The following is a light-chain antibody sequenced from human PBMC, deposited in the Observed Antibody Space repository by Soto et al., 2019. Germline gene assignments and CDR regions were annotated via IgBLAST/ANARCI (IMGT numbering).Light chain of an antibody. J-gene: IGKJ1*01. CDR1: QSVSTS. Sequence: IVLTQSPVTLALSPGESAVLSCRASQSVSTSLAWYQHKPGQAPRLFIYDASKRAPGIPARFTGSGSGTDFTLTISRLEPEDIAVYYCQVRDVWPSFGQGTKVEIK. V-gene: IGKV3-11*01. CDR3: QVRDVWPS. CDR2: DAS.